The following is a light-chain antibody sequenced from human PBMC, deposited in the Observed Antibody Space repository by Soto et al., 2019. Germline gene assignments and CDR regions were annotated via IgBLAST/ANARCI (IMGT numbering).Light chain of an antibody. CDR3: QHYSSSPYT. J-gene: IGKJ1*01. V-gene: IGKV3-20*01. Sequence: EIVLTQSPGTLSLSPGERATLSCRASHTVSRSYLAWYQQKPGQAPRLLIYGASTRATGIPERFSGSGSGTDFTLTISSLQTEDFAVYYCQHYSSSPYTFGQGTKVDIK. CDR1: HTVSRSY. CDR2: GAS.